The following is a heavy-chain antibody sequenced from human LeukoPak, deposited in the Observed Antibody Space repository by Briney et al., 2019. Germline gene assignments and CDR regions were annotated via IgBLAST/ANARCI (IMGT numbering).Heavy chain of an antibody. J-gene: IGHJ4*02. CDR2: INPNSGGT. V-gene: IGHV1-2*04. CDR3: ARAAGSSSWYPGY. CDR1: GYTFTGYY. D-gene: IGHD6-13*01. Sequence: ASMKVSCKASGYTFTGYYMHWVRQAPGQGLEWMGWINPNSGGTNYAQKFQGWVTITRDTSASTAYMELSSLRSEDTAVYYCARAAGSSSWYPGYWGQGTLVTVSS.